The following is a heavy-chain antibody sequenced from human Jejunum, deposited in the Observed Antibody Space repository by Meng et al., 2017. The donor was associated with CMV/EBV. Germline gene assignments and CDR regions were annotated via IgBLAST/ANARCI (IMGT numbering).Heavy chain of an antibody. CDR1: GFTFMCHW. Sequence: VQLLESGGGLVRPGGFLRLSCAAFGFTFMCHWMHWVRQAPGKGLVWVSRINSDGSSTSYADSMKGQFNISRENAKNTLYLQMNSLRAEDMAVYYCASSRGYGGNSRSDYWGQGTLVTVSS. J-gene: IGHJ4*02. CDR3: ASSRGYGGNSRSDY. D-gene: IGHD4-23*01. V-gene: IGHV3/OR16-13*01. CDR2: INSDGSST.